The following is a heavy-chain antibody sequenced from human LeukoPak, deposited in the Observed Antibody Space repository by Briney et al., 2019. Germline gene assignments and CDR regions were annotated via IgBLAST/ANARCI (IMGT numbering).Heavy chain of an antibody. V-gene: IGHV3-66*01. CDR1: GFTVSSNY. J-gene: IGHJ6*02. D-gene: IGHD3-10*01. Sequence: GGSLRLSCAASGFTVSSNYMSWVRQAPGKGLEWVSVIYSGGSTNYADSVKGRFAISRDNSKNTLYLQMNSLRAEDTAVYYCARISVLWYFYAMDVWGQGTTVTVSS. CDR2: IYSGGST. CDR3: ARISVLWYFYAMDV.